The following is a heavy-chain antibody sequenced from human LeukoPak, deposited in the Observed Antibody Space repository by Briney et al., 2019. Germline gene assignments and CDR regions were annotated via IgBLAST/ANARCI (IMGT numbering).Heavy chain of an antibody. Sequence: SETLSLTCTVSGGSISSYYWSWIRQPPGKGLEWIGYIYYSGSTNYNPSLKSRVTISVDTSKNQFSLKLSSVTAADTAVYYCASSVPEMATTYYFDYWGQGALVTVSS. D-gene: IGHD5-24*01. J-gene: IGHJ4*02. CDR2: IYYSGST. CDR1: GGSISSYY. CDR3: ASSVPEMATTYYFDY. V-gene: IGHV4-59*08.